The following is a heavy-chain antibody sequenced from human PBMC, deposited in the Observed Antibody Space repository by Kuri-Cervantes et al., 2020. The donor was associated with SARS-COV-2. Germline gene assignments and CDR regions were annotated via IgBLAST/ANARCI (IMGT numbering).Heavy chain of an antibody. D-gene: IGHD6-19*01. CDR3: ARLRRRAGNPNYYYGMDV. J-gene: IGHJ6*02. V-gene: IGHV4-39*01. Sequence: GSLRLSCTVSGGSISSSSYYWGWIRQPPGKGLEWIGSIYYSGSTYYNPSLKSRVTISVDTSKNQFSLKLSSVTAADTAVYYCARLRRRAGNPNYYYGMDVWGQGTTVTVAS. CDR1: GGSISSSSYY. CDR2: IYYSGST.